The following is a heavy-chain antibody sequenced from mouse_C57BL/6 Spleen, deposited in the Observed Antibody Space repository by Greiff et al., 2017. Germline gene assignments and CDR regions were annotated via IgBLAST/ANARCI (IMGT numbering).Heavy chain of an antibody. CDR2: LDPEDGET. D-gene: IGHD2-5*01. CDR3: ALYSNYAAMDY. Sequence: VQLQQSGAELVKPGASVKLSCTASGFTFTDYYMHWVKQRPEQGLEWIGRLDPEDGETKYAPKFQGKATLTADTSSNTAYLQLSRLTSEDTAVYYCALYSNYAAMDYWGQGTSVTVSS. J-gene: IGHJ4*01. V-gene: IGHV14-2*01. CDR1: GFTFTDYY.